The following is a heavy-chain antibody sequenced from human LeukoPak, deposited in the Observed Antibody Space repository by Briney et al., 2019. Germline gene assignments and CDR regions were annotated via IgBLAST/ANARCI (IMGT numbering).Heavy chain of an antibody. J-gene: IGHJ1*01. CDR1: GFTVSSNY. CDR3: ARGDYGTFQH. V-gene: IGHV3-66*01. Sequence: PGGSLRLSCAASGFTVSSNYMSWVRQAPGKGLEWVSGIYGGDSTYYADSVKGRFTISRDNSKNTPYLQMNSLRAEDTAVYYCARGDYGTFQHWGQGTLVTVSS. CDR2: IYGGDST. D-gene: IGHD4-17*01.